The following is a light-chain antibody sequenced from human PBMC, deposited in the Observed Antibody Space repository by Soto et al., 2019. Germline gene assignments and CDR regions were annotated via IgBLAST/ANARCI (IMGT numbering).Light chain of an antibody. J-gene: IGKJ4*01. V-gene: IGKV3-20*01. CDR1: QSVSSSY. CDR2: GAS. CDR3: QQDGSSPLT. Sequence: EVVLTQSPGTLSLSPGEGATLSCRASQSVSSSYLAWYQQKAGQAPRLLIFGASSRASGIPDRFSGSGSGTDFTLTISRLEHEDFAMYYCQQDGSSPLTFGGGTKVEIK.